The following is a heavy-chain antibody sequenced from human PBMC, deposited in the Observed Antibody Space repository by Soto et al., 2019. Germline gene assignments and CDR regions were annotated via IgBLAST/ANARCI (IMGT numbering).Heavy chain of an antibody. CDR1: GYTFTSYG. Sequence: QVQLVQSGAEVKKPGASVKVSCKASGYTFTSYGISWVRQAPGQGLEWMGWISAYNGNTNYAQKLQGRVTMTTDTSTSTAYLELRSLRSDDTAVYYCARDEGYKWNYGGSWFDPWGQGTLVTVSS. V-gene: IGHV1-18*01. CDR2: ISAYNGNT. CDR3: ARDEGYKWNYGGSWFDP. D-gene: IGHD1-7*01. J-gene: IGHJ5*02.